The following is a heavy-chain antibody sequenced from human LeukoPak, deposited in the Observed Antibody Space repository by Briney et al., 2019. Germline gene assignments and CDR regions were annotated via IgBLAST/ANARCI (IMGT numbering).Heavy chain of an antibody. CDR2: ISGSGGST. J-gene: IGHJ4*02. D-gene: IGHD2-2*01. CDR1: AFTFSSYA. Sequence: GGSLRLSCAASAFTFSSYAMSWVRQAPGKGLEWVSAISGSGGSTYYADSVKGRFTISRDNSKNTLYLQMNSLRAEDTAVYYCAKGKCSSTSCYASFAFWGQGTLVTVSS. CDR3: AKGKCSSTSCYASFAF. V-gene: IGHV3-23*01.